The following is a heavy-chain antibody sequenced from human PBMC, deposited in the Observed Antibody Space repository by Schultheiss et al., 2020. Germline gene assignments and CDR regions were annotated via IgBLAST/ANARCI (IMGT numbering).Heavy chain of an antibody. Sequence: SETLSLTCAVSGGSISSSNWWSWVRLPPGKGLEWIGEIYHSGSTNYNPSLKSRVTISVDKSKNQFSLKLSSVTAADTAVYYCAHLEGHSSGSNAFGSWGQGTMVTVSS. J-gene: IGHJ3*02. CDR3: AHLEGHSSGSNAFGS. D-gene: IGHD6-19*01. CDR1: GGSISSSNW. V-gene: IGHV4-4*02. CDR2: IYHSGST.